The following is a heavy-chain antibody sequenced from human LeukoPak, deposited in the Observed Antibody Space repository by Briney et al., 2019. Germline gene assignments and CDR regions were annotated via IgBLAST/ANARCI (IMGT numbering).Heavy chain of an antibody. CDR2: ISPSNGNT. CDR1: GYTFTSYG. CDR3: ARYGGTIVGANRCFDY. D-gene: IGHD1-26*01. J-gene: IGHJ4*02. Sequence: ASVKVSCKASGYTFTSYGISWVRQAPGQGLEWMGWISPSNGNTNYVQNLQGRVTMTTDTSTSTAYMELRRLRCDDTAVYYCARYGGTIVGANRCFDYWGQGTLVTVSS. V-gene: IGHV1-18*01.